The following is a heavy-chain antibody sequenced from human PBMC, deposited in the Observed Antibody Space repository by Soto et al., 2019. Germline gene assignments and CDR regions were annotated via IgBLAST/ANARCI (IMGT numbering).Heavy chain of an antibody. CDR1: GGSFSGYY. Sequence: SETLSLTCAVYGGSFSGYYWSWIRQPPGKGLEWIGEINHSGSTNYNPSLKSRVTISVDTSKNQFSLKLSSVTAADTAVYYCARGIGYSSPDLGYWGQGTLVTVSS. V-gene: IGHV4-34*01. CDR2: INHSGST. D-gene: IGHD6-13*01. CDR3: ARGIGYSSPDLGY. J-gene: IGHJ4*02.